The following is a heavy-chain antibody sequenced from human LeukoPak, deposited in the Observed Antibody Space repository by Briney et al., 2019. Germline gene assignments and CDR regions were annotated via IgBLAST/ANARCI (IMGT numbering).Heavy chain of an antibody. J-gene: IGHJ1*01. CDR3: VRHRAYSHSSAFGN. CDR1: IFTFSSLY. V-gene: IGHV4-59*08. CDR2: IYYTGST. Sequence: SETLSLTCSASIFTFSSLYWSWIRQPPGKGLEWIGYIYYTGSTNYNPSLKSRVTMFVDMSKNQFSLTLSSLTAADTAEYYCVRHRAYSHSSAFGNWGQGTLVTVSS. D-gene: IGHD6-6*01.